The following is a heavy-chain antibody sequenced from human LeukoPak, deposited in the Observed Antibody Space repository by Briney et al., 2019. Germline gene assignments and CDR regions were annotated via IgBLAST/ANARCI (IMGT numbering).Heavy chain of an antibody. Sequence: PGGSLRLSCAASGFTFSERYMDWVRPAPGKGLEWVGRSRNKANSYSTEYAASVKGRFTISRNDSKKSLYLQMNGLKTEDTAVYFCGVGVSIANYYSYMDVWGKGTTVTVSS. CDR3: GVGVSIANYYSYMDV. J-gene: IGHJ6*03. V-gene: IGHV3-72*01. D-gene: IGHD1-26*01. CDR2: SRNKANSYST. CDR1: GFTFSERY.